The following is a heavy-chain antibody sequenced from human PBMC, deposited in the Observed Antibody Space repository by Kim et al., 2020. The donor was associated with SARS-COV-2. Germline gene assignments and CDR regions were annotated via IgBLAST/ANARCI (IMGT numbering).Heavy chain of an antibody. CDR2: ISGSGDKT. CDR1: RFTFSSYA. V-gene: IGHV3-23*01. Sequence: GGSLRLSCAASRFTFSSYAMTWVRQAPGKGLEWVSTISGSGDKTYYADSVKGRFTISRDNAKNTMYLLMNNLRVEDTAVYYCVKGANLWYYNGMDVWGQG. D-gene: IGHD3-10*01. J-gene: IGHJ6*02. CDR3: VKGANLWYYNGMDV.